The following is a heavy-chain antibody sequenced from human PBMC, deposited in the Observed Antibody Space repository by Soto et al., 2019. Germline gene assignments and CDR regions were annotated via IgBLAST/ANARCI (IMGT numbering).Heavy chain of an antibody. D-gene: IGHD3-9*01. CDR2: IKSKTDGGTA. CDR1: GFNLSHPW. V-gene: IGHV3-15*01. CDR3: TTGIYYDILTGYHNVAY. Sequence: GSLRLSCVASGFNLSHPWMTWVRQAAGRGLEWVGRIKSKTDGGTADYAAPVKGRATISRDDSKNTVYLQMNSLKTEDTAVYYCTTGIYYDILTGYHNVAYWGQGALVTVSS. J-gene: IGHJ4*02.